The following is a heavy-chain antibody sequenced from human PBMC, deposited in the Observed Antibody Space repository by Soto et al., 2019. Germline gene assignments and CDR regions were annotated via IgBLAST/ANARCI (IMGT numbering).Heavy chain of an antibody. CDR2: IIPIFGTT. J-gene: IGHJ5*02. CDR1: GGTFGSDA. Sequence: QVHLMQSGAEVQKPGSSVKVSCKASGGTFGSDAITWVRQAPGQGLEWVGRIIPIFGTTNYAQNLQGRVTISAEKSTLTSYLELPRLTSDDPALYYCARDRTDSGYYTNWLDPRGQGTQVTVSS. V-gene: IGHV1-69*06. CDR3: ARDRTDSGYYTNWLDP. D-gene: IGHD3-22*01.